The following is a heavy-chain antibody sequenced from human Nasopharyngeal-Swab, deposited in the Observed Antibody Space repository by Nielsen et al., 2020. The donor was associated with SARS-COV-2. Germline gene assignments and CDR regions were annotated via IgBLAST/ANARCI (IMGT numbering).Heavy chain of an antibody. CDR2: IYHSGST. V-gene: IGHV4-38-2*02. J-gene: IGHJ4*02. CDR3: ARDFGDRYSSSALES. CDR1: GCSISSGYY. D-gene: IGHD2-15*01. Sequence: SETLSLTCTVSGCSISSGYYWGWIRQPPGKGLEWIGSIYHSGSTYYNPSLKSRLTISVDPSKNQVSLKLSSVTAADTAVYYCARDFGDRYSSSALESWGQGTLVTVSS.